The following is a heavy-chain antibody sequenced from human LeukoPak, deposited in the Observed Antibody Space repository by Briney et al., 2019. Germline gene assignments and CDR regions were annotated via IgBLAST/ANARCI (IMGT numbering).Heavy chain of an antibody. D-gene: IGHD6-13*01. V-gene: IGHV5-51*01. Sequence: RGESLKISCKGSEYSFNTYWIGWVRQRPGKGLEWMGLIYPGDSDTRYSPSFEGQVTISTDKSISTAYLQWSSLKASDSAMYYCARVRNTAAARYYFDSWGQGTLVTVSS. CDR2: IYPGDSDT. CDR1: EYSFNTYW. J-gene: IGHJ4*02. CDR3: ARVRNTAAARYYFDS.